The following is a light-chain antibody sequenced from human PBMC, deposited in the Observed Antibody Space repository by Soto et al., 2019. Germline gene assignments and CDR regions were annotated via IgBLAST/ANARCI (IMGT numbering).Light chain of an antibody. Sequence: EIVLTQSPATLSLSPGERATLSCRASQSVGNYLAWYQHKPGQAPRLLIYDASNRATGIPARFSGSGSGTDFTLTISSLEPEDFVDYYCQQRSNWPLTFGGGTKVEIK. CDR1: QSVGNY. CDR3: QQRSNWPLT. J-gene: IGKJ4*01. CDR2: DAS. V-gene: IGKV3-11*01.